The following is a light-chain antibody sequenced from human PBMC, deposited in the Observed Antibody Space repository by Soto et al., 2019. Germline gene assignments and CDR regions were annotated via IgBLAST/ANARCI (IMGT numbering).Light chain of an antibody. J-gene: IGKJ5*01. Sequence: EIVLTQSPVTLSLSPGERATLSCRASQSVSSYLAWYQQKPGQAPRLLIYDASNRATGIPARFSGSGSGTDFTLTISSLEPEDFAVYYCQQRSNWATFGQGTRLDIK. V-gene: IGKV3-11*01. CDR3: QQRSNWAT. CDR2: DAS. CDR1: QSVSSY.